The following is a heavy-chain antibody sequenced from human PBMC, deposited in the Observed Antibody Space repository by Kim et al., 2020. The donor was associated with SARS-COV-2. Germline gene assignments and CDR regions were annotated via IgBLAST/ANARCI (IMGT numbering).Heavy chain of an antibody. V-gene: IGHV4-59*01. Sequence: SETLSLTCNVSGASITAYYWSWIRQSPGKGLEWIGYIHSSGRNNYNPSLKSRVTISTDVSENQFSLKLASVTAADTAVYYCARGGDWVPPDYWGQGTLVSVSS. CDR1: GASITAYY. J-gene: IGHJ4*02. D-gene: IGHD3-9*01. CDR3: ARGGDWVPPDY. CDR2: IHSSGRN.